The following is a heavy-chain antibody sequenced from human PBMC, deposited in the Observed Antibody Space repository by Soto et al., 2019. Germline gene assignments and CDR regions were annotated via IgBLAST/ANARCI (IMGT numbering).Heavy chain of an antibody. V-gene: IGHV3-23*01. CDR1: GLTFSSHA. D-gene: IGHD3-22*01. J-gene: IGHJ5*02. Sequence: GPLRLSTAASGLTFSSHAISWVRQAPGKGLVWVITINTHGAGAYYVDSVQGRFTVSGDNSKNTLYLQMDSLRAEDTAVYYCAKDRVPNDSSGYFSILTGSWGQGTVVTVS. CDR2: INTHGAGA. CDR3: AKDRVPNDSSGYFSILTGS.